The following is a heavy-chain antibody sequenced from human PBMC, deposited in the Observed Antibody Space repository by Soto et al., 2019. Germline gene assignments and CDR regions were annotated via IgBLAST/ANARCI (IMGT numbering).Heavy chain of an antibody. CDR2: TSYDGSNN. CDR3: VRWGTTGGLDV. Sequence: QVQLVESGGGVVQPGTSLRLSCVGSGFTFRSYVIPWVRQAPGKGLEWVALTSYDGSNNFYGDSVKGRFTISRHNSRNTVELQMDSLRFEDTALYYCVRWGTTGGLDVWGQGTLVSVSS. V-gene: IGHV3-33*05. J-gene: IGHJ4*02. D-gene: IGHD3-16*01. CDR1: GFTFRSYV.